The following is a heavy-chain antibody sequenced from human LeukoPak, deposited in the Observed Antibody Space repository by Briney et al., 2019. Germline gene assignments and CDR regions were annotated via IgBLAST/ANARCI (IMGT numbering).Heavy chain of an antibody. CDR3: AKGSSGYYYWYFDY. Sequence: GGSLRLSCAASGFTFSNAWMSWVRQAPGKGLEWVSAISVSGGSTWSADSVKGRFTISRDNSKNTLYLQMNSLRAEDTALYYCAKGSSGYYYWYFDYWGQGTLVTVSS. D-gene: IGHD3-22*01. CDR1: GFTFSNAW. V-gene: IGHV3-23*01. CDR2: ISVSGGST. J-gene: IGHJ4*02.